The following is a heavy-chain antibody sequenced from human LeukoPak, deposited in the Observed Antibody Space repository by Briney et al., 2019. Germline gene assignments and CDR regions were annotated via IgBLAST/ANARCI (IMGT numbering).Heavy chain of an antibody. CDR1: GFTFSSYA. J-gene: IGHJ4*02. D-gene: IGHD5-18*01. CDR3: AKIGGSYGFSEYYFDY. Sequence: GRSLRLSCAASGFTFSSYAMHWVRQAPGNGLEWVAVISYDGSNKYYADSVKGRFTISRDNSKNTLYLQMNSLRAEDTAVYYCAKIGGSYGFSEYYFDYWGQGTLVTVSS. CDR2: ISYDGSNK. V-gene: IGHV3-30-3*02.